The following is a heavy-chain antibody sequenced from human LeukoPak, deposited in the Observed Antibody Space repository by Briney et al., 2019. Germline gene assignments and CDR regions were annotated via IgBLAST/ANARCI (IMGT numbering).Heavy chain of an antibody. J-gene: IGHJ4*02. D-gene: IGHD3-22*01. CDR3: ARDTRYFDSSGYTPV. CDR1: GGSISSGGYY. V-gene: IGHV4-31*03. CDR2: IYYSGST. Sequence: SQTLSLTCTVSGGSISSGGYYWSWIRQHPGKGLEWIGYIYYSGSTYYNPSLKSRVTISVDTSKNQFSLKLSSVTAPDTAVYYPARDTRYFDSSGYTPVWGQGTLVTVS.